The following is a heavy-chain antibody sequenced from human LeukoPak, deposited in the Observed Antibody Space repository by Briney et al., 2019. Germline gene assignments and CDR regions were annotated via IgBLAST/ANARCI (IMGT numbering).Heavy chain of an antibody. CDR2: IKQDGSEK. V-gene: IGHV3-7*01. CDR1: GFTFSSYW. J-gene: IGHJ4*02. CDR3: AREGAAGVFDY. D-gene: IGHD6-13*01. Sequence: GGSLRLSCVASGFTFSSYWMSWVRQAPGKGLEWVANIKQDGSEKYYVDSVKGRFTISRDNAKNSLYLQMNSLRAEDTAVYYCAREGAAGVFDYWGQGNLVTVSS.